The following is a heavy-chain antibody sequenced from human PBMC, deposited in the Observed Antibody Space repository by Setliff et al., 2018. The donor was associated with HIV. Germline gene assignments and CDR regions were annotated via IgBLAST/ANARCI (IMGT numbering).Heavy chain of an antibody. CDR1: GYIFTTYA. CDR3: ARGRRLMAPHYFDN. CDR2: INDGNDNT. J-gene: IGHJ4*02. V-gene: IGHV1-3*01. D-gene: IGHD5-12*01. Sequence: ASAKVSCKASGYIFTTYAVHWVRQAPGQRLEWMGWINDGNDNTKYSQNFQGRVTITRDTSASTVYMELSSLRSEDTAVYYCARGRRLMAPHYFDNWGQGTLVTVSS.